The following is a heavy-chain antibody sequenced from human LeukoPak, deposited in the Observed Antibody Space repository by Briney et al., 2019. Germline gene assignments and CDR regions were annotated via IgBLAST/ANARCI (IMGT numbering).Heavy chain of an antibody. Sequence: SETLSLTCAVFGGSFSGYYWNWIRQPPGKGLEWIGEISHSGSTNYNPFLKSRVTISVDTSKNQFSLKLSSVTAADTAVYYCARGIFRQYCSSTSCYTRSEYFQHWGQGTLVTVSS. CDR3: ARGIFRQYCSSTSCYTRSEYFQH. J-gene: IGHJ1*01. CDR1: GGSFSGYY. CDR2: ISHSGST. D-gene: IGHD2-2*02. V-gene: IGHV4-34*01.